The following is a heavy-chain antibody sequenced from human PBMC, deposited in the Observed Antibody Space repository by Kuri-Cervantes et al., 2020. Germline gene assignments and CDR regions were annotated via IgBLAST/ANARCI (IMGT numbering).Heavy chain of an antibody. CDR2: ISPNSGGT. CDR1: GYTFTSYA. V-gene: IGHV1-2*04. D-gene: IGHD3-10*01. CDR3: AREAKGSNWFDP. Sequence: ASVKVSCKASGYTFTSYAMHWVRQAPGQGLEWMGWISPNSGGTNYAQKFQGWVTMTRDTSISTAYMELSRLRSDDTAVYYCAREAKGSNWFDPWGQGTLVTVSS. J-gene: IGHJ5*02.